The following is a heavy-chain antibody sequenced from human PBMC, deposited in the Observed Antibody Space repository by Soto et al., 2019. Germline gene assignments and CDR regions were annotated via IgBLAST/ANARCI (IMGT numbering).Heavy chain of an antibody. CDR2: INYSRNN. Sequence: QVKLQESGPGLVKPSETLSLTCTVSGGSISSDYWSWIRQPPGKGLEWIAYINYSRNNNYNPSLKSRVAISGDTSKNQFSLKLSSVTAADTAVYYCARTVIGGFDYWGQGTLVTVSS. V-gene: IGHV4-59*01. J-gene: IGHJ4*02. CDR1: GGSISSDY. CDR3: ARTVIGGFDY. D-gene: IGHD3-16*02.